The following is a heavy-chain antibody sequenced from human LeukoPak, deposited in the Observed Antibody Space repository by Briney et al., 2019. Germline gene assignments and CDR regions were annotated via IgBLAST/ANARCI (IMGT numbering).Heavy chain of an antibody. CDR3: ARGNNVYYYDSSGYFDY. CDR1: GFTFSSYG. Sequence: GGSLRLSCAASGFTFSSYGMHWVRQAPGKGLEGVAVICYDGSNKYYADSVKGRFTISRDNSKNTLYLQMNSLRAEDTAVYYCARGNNVYYYDSSGYFDYWGQGTLVTVSS. J-gene: IGHJ4*02. CDR2: ICYDGSNK. V-gene: IGHV3-33*01. D-gene: IGHD3-22*01.